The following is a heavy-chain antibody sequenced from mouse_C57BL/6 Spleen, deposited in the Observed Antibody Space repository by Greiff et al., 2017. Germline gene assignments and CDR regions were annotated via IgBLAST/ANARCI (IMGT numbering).Heavy chain of an antibody. Sequence: EVKLVESEGGLVQPGSSMKLSCTASGFTFSDYYMAWVRQVPEKGLEWVANINYDGSSTYYLDSLKSRFIISRDNAKNILYLQMSSLKSEDTATYYCARGNYYGGHYYAMDYWGQGTSVTVSS. J-gene: IGHJ4*01. V-gene: IGHV5-16*01. CDR1: GFTFSDYY. CDR3: ARGNYYGGHYYAMDY. D-gene: IGHD1-1*02. CDR2: INYDGSST.